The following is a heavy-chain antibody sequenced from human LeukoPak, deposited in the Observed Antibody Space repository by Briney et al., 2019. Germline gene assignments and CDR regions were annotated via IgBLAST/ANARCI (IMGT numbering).Heavy chain of an antibody. V-gene: IGHV3-23*01. CDR1: GFTFSTYA. CDR3: AKGGATVHFDC. J-gene: IGHJ4*02. Sequence: GGSLRLSCVASGFTFSTYAMSWVRQAPGKGLEWVSVIGGTGGTTYYADSVKGRFTISRDNSKNTLYLQMNSLRAEDTAVYYCAKGGATVHFDCWGQGTLVTVSS. CDR2: IGGTGGTT. D-gene: IGHD1-26*01.